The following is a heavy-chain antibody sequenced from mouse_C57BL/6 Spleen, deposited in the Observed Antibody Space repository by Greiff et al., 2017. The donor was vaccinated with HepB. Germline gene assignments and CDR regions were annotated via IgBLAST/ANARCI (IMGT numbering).Heavy chain of an antibody. CDR3: ARPSSSGSYYFDY. V-gene: IGHV1-69*01. Sequence: QVQLKQPGAELVMPGASVKLSCKASGYTFTSYWMHWVKQRPGQGLEWIGEIDPSDSYTNYNQKFKGKSTLTVDKSSSTAYMQLSSLTSEDSAVYYCARPSSSGSYYFDYWGQGTTLTVSS. J-gene: IGHJ2*01. CDR2: IDPSDSYT. CDR1: GYTFTSYW. D-gene: IGHD3-2*02.